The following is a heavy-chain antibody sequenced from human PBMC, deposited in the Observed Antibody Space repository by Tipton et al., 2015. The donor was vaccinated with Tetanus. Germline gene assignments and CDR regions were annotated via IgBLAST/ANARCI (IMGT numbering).Heavy chain of an antibody. J-gene: IGHJ4*02. D-gene: IGHD1-14*01. CDR2: IYFNGTT. CDR1: GASVRSESYY. CDR3: TRGTGDY. V-gene: IGHV4-61*01. Sequence: TLSLTCFVSGASVRSESYYWSWIRQPPGKGLEWIGYIYFNGTTKYNPALKSRVTISVDTSKKQFSLSLTSVTAADTAVYYCTRGTGDYWGQGTLVTVSS.